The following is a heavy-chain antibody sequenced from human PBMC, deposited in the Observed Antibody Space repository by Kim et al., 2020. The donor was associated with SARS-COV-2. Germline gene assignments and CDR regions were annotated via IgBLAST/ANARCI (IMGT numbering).Heavy chain of an antibody. CDR2: IFYSGDA. D-gene: IGHD4-4*01. J-gene: IGHJ4*02. CDR1: GGSISRGGYY. Sequence: SETLSLTCSVSGGSISRGGYYWSWIRQHPGKGLEWIAYIFYSGDAYYNSSLRSRVTISIDTSKNQFSLKLTSVTAADTAFYYCASQNDYNGNSLDHWGQG. CDR3: ASQNDYNGNSLDH. V-gene: IGHV4-31*03.